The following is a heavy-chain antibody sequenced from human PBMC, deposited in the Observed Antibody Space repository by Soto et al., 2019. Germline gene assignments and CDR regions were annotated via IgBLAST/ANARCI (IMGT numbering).Heavy chain of an antibody. CDR1: GASITTYY. CDR2: VYHTGST. Sequence: PSETLSLTCDVSGASITTYYWSWIRQAPGKGLEWIGNVYHTGSTDYNSSLRSRVTIPVDTSKNQFSLNMNSVTAADTAVYYCARRLFGSGWTLDSWGQGALVTVSS. CDR3: ARRLFGSGWTLDS. D-gene: IGHD6-19*01. V-gene: IGHV4-59*13. J-gene: IGHJ4*02.